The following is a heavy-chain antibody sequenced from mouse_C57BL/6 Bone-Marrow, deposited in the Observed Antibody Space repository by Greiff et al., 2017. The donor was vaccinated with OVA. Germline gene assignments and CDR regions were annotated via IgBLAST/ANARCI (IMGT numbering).Heavy chain of an antibody. J-gene: IGHJ1*03. D-gene: IGHD1-1*02. CDR3: ARGKGLWWGYFDV. V-gene: IGHV1-72*01. Sequence: QVHVKQPGAELVKPGASVKLSCKASGYTFTSYWMHWVKQRPGRGLEWIGRIDPNSGGTKYNEKFKSKTTLTVDKPSSTAYMQLSSLTSEDSAVYYCARGKGLWWGYFDVWGTGTTVTVSS. CDR2: IDPNSGGT. CDR1: GYTFTSYW.